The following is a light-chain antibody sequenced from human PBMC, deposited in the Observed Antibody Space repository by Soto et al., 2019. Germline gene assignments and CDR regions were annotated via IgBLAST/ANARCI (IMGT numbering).Light chain of an antibody. Sequence: QPVLTQSSSASASLGSSVKLTCTLSSGHSSYIIAWHQQQPGKAPRYLMKLEGSGSYNKGSGVPDRFSGSSSGADRYLTISNLHSEDEADYYCETWDSNTHKGVFGGGTKVTVL. CDR3: ETWDSNTHKGV. CDR2: LEGSGSY. J-gene: IGLJ2*01. CDR1: SGHSSYI. V-gene: IGLV4-60*03.